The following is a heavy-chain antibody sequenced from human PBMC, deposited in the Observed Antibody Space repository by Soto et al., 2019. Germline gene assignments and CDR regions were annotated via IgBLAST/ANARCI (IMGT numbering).Heavy chain of an antibody. Sequence: QVQVVESGGGVVQPGRSRRLSCAASGFTFSRYGMHWVRQAPGKGLEWVALIYYDGSSQYYADSVKGRFTVSRDNSKNTLYLQMDSLRAADTAVYHCARNLKDGGMDVWGQGTTVAVSS. CDR2: IYYDGSSQ. CDR3: ARNLKDGGMDV. CDR1: GFTFSRYG. V-gene: IGHV3-30*19. J-gene: IGHJ6*02.